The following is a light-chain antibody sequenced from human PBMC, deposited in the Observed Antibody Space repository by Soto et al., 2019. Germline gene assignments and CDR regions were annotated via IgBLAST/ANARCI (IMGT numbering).Light chain of an antibody. CDR3: QSYDSSLSVV. Sequence: QSVLTQPPSVSGAPGQRVTISCTGSSSNIGAGYDVHWYQQLPGTAPKLLIYVNINRPSGVPDRFSGSKSGTSASLAITGLQAEDEADYYSQSYDSSLSVVFGGGTKVTVL. J-gene: IGLJ2*01. CDR2: VNI. CDR1: SSNIGAGYD. V-gene: IGLV1-40*01.